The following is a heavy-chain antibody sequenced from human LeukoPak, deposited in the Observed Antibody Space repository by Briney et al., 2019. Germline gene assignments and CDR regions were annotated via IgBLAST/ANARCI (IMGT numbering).Heavy chain of an antibody. J-gene: IGHJ6*02. CDR2: INPSGGST. CDR3: ARGQGQTYFDWLLQTYYYYGMDV. Sequence: ASVKVSCKASGYTFTSYYMHWVRQAPGQGLEGMGIINPSGGSTSYAQKFQGRVTMTRNTSISTAYMELSSLRSEDTAVYYCARGQGQTYFDWLLQTYYYYGMDVWGQGTTVTVSS. V-gene: IGHV1-46*01. CDR1: GYTFTSYY. D-gene: IGHD3-9*01.